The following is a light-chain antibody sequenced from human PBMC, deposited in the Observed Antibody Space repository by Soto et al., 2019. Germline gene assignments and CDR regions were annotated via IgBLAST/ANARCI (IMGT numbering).Light chain of an antibody. CDR1: QSVSSN. CDR2: GAS. CDR3: QQYNNWPWT. Sequence: IMMKQSPATLSVSPGERATLSCRASQSVSSNLAWYQQKPGQAPRLLIYGASTRATGIPARFSGSGSGTEFTLTISSLQSEDFAVYYCQQYNNWPWTFGQGTNVDI. V-gene: IGKV3-15*01. J-gene: IGKJ1*01.